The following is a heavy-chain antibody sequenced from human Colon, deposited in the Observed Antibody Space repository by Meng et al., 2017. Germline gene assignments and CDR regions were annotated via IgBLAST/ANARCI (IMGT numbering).Heavy chain of an antibody. CDR3: SSLLTLDY. D-gene: IGHD2-15*01. J-gene: IGHJ4*02. Sequence: QVPLQQCVPGRLKPPETLTLTWAINAGPFSGYYCSWIPEAPGKGLAWIGEINHSGDTHYKPSLKSRASVSFDTSKKQFSLHLSSVTAADTAVYYCSSLLTLDYWGPGTLVTVSS. V-gene: IGHV4-34*02. CDR1: AGPFSGYY. CDR2: INHSGDT.